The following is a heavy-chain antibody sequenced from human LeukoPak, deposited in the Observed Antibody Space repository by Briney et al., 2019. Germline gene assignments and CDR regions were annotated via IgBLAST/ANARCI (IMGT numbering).Heavy chain of an antibody. CDR3: ARAQADWWFDP. CDR2: IYYSGST. Sequence: PSETLSLTCTVSGGSISSYYWSWIRQPPGKGLEWIGYIYYSGSTNYNPSLKSRVTISVDTSKNQFSLKLSSVTAADTAVYYCARAQADWWFDPWGQGTLVTVSS. D-gene: IGHD2-21*01. V-gene: IGHV4-59*01. J-gene: IGHJ5*02. CDR1: GGSISSYY.